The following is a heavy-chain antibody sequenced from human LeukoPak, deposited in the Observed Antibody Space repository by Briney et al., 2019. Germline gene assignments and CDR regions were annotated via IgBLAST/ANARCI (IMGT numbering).Heavy chain of an antibody. V-gene: IGHV5-51*01. CDR2: IYPDDSET. Sequence: GESLKISCEGSGFSFITYWIGWVRQTPGKGLEWMGIIYPDDSETRYSPSFQGQVTISADKSISTAYVQWSSLKASDTAMYYCARLYYDNSGYPDYWGQGTLVTVSS. J-gene: IGHJ4*02. CDR3: ARLYYDNSGYPDY. D-gene: IGHD3-22*01. CDR1: GFSFITYW.